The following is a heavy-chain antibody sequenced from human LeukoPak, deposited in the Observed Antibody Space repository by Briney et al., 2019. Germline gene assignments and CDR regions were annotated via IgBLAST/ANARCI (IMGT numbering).Heavy chain of an antibody. V-gene: IGHV3-23*01. Sequence: GGSLRLSCAASGFTFRSYAMSWVRQAPGKGLEWVSAISGSGGSTYYADSGKGRFTISRDNSKNTLYLQMNSLRAEDTAVYYCAKVRMITMIAYDAFDIWGQGTMVTVSS. J-gene: IGHJ3*02. CDR2: ISGSGGST. D-gene: IGHD3-22*01. CDR3: AKVRMITMIAYDAFDI. CDR1: GFTFRSYA.